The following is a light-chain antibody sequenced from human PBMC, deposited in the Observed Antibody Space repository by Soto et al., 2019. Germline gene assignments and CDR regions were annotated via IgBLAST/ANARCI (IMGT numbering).Light chain of an antibody. J-gene: IGKJ5*01. CDR1: QSVSRR. V-gene: IGKV3-20*01. CDR3: QQYGGSPIT. Sequence: EVVLTQSPGPLSFSPGGRAPLSCRAGQSVSRRLAWYRQRPGQSPRLLIAGAMMRASGVPVRFIGRGSGTDFTLTITRLEPEDFAVYYWQQYGGSPITFGLGTRLEIK. CDR2: GAM.